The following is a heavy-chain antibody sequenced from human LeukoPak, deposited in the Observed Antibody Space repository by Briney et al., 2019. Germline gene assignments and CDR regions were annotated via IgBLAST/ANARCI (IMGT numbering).Heavy chain of an antibody. CDR1: GFSLSTSGMC. CDR3: ARMVRGVPLFDY. V-gene: IGHV2-70*11. CDR2: IDWDDDK. D-gene: IGHD3-10*01. J-gene: IGHJ4*02. Sequence: SGPALVKPTQTHTLTCTFSGFSLSTSGMCVSWIRQPPGKALEWLARIDWDDDKYYSTSLKTRLTISKDTSKNQVVLTMTNMDPVDTATYYCARMVRGVPLFDYWGQGTLVTVSS.